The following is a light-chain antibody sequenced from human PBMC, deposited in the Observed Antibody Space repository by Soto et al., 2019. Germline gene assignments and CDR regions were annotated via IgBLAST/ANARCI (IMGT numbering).Light chain of an antibody. CDR3: QQYNSYSPTT. CDR1: QSISSW. J-gene: IGKJ2*01. V-gene: IGKV1-5*03. Sequence: DIQMTQSPSTLSASVGDRVTITCRASQSISSWLAWYQQKPGKAPKLLIYKASSLESGVPSRFSGSGSGTEFTLTISSLQPDDFATYYCQQYNSYSPTTFGQGTKLAI. CDR2: KAS.